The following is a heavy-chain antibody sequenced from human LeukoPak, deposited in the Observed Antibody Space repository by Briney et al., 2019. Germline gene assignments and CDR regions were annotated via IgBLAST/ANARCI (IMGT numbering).Heavy chain of an antibody. CDR3: ARGRLTVTTEIYYYYYMDV. J-gene: IGHJ6*03. CDR2: NYYSGST. CDR1: GGSISSYY. Sequence: SETLSLTCTVSGGSISSYYWSWIRQPPGKGLEWIGYNYYSGSTNYNPSLKSRVTISVDTSKNQFSLKLSSVTAADTAVYYCARGRLTVTTEIYYYYYMDVWGKGTTVTVSS. D-gene: IGHD4-17*01. V-gene: IGHV4-59*01.